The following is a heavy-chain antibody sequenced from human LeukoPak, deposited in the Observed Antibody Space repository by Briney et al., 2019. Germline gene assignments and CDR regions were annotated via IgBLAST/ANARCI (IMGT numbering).Heavy chain of an antibody. J-gene: IGHJ4*02. CDR1: GFTFSSYW. D-gene: IGHD2-15*01. CDR3: AKQLGYCSDGSCYFPY. V-gene: IGHV3-23*01. Sequence: GGSLRLSCAASGFTFSSYWMSRVRQAPGKRLEWVSAISNNGGYTYYADSVQGRFTISRDNSKSTLCLQMNSLRAEDTAVYYCAKQLGYCSDGSCYFPYWGQGTLVTVSS. CDR2: ISNNGGYT.